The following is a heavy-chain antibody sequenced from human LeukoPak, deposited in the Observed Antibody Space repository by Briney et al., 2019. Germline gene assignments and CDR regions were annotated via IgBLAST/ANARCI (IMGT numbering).Heavy chain of an antibody. J-gene: IGHJ6*02. V-gene: IGHV3-9*01. CDR1: GFTFDDYA. D-gene: IGHD6-13*01. CDR3: AKDFSSRIPGYFGMDV. CDR2: ISWNSGSI. Sequence: GGSLRLSCAASGFTFDDYAMHWVRQAPGKGLEWVSGISWNSGSIGYADSVKGRFTISRDNAKNSLYLQMNSLRAEDTALYYCAKDFSSRIPGYFGMDVWGQGTTVTVSS.